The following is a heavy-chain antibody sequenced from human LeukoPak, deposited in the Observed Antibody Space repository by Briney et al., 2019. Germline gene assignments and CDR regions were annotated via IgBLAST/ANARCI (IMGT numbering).Heavy chain of an antibody. V-gene: IGHV3-23*01. Sequence: GGSLRLSCAPSGFTFSSYAMSWVRQAPGKGLEWVSAISGSGGSTYYADSVEGRFTISRDNSKNTLYLQMNSLRAEGTAVYYCAKEGFLAARPLDYWGQGTLVTVSS. CDR3: AKEGFLAARPLDY. CDR1: GFTFSSYA. D-gene: IGHD6-6*01. J-gene: IGHJ4*02. CDR2: ISGSGGST.